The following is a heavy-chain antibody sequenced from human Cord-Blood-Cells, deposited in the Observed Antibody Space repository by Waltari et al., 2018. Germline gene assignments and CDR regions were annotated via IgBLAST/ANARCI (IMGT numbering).Heavy chain of an antibody. V-gene: IGHV4-38-2*01. CDR1: GYSISSGYY. CDR2: IYHSGST. D-gene: IGHD3-22*01. Sequence: QVQLQESGPGLVKPSETLSLTCAVSGYSISSGYYWGWIRQPPGKGLEWIGSIYHSGSTYYNPSLKGRVTISVDTSKNQFSLKLSSVTAADTAVYYCARGGYYDSSGYYDYWGQGTLVTVSS. J-gene: IGHJ4*02. CDR3: ARGGYYDSSGYYDY.